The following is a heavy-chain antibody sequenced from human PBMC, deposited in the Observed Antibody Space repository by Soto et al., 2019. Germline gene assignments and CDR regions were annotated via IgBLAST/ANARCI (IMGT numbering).Heavy chain of an antibody. J-gene: IGHJ4*02. CDR1: GFTVSSNY. CDR3: ARGDPFAV. Sequence: EVQLVETGGGLIQPGGSLRLSCAASGFTVSSNYMSWVRQPPGKGLEWVSIIYSGGDTYYADSVKGRFTISRDSSKNTLYLQRNNLRAEDTAVYYCARGDPFAVWGQGTLVTVSS. V-gene: IGHV3-53*02. CDR2: IYSGGDT.